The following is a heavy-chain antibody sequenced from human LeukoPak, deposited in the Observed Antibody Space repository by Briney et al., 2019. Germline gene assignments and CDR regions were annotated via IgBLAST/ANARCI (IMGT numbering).Heavy chain of an antibody. CDR3: ARDPILSGGHSSGYYYLPYYYYGMDV. J-gene: IGHJ6*02. V-gene: IGHV4-61*02. CDR1: GGSISSGGYY. Sequence: SQTLSLTCAVSGGSISSGGYYWSWIRQPAGKGLEWIGRIYTSGSTNYNPSLKSRVTTSVDTSKNQFSLKLSSVTAADTAVYYCARDPILSGGHSSGYYYLPYYYYGMDVWGQGTTVTVSS. CDR2: IYTSGST. D-gene: IGHD3-22*01.